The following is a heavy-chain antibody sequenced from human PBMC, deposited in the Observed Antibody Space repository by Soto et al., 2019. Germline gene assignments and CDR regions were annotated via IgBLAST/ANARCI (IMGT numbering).Heavy chain of an antibody. D-gene: IGHD1-26*01. J-gene: IGHJ4*02. CDR2: IYYSGST. Sequence: SETLSLTCTVTGDSISSRSYYWGWIRQPPGKGLEGVGSIYYSGSTNYNPSLKSRVTISVDTSKNQFSLKLSSVTAADTAVYYCARVIVGAPRVYYFDYWGQGTLVTVSS. CDR1: GDSISSRSYY. V-gene: IGHV4-39*07. CDR3: ARVIVGAPRVYYFDY.